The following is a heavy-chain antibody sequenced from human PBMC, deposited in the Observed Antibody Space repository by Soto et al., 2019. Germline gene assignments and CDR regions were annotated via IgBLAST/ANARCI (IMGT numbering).Heavy chain of an antibody. CDR3: ARGVGAASENTIDY. CDR2: INPSDGRT. J-gene: IGHJ4*02. V-gene: IGHV1-46*01. Sequence: ASVKVSCKASGYTPTSYYMHCVRQAPGQGLEWLGIINPSDGRTNYAQKFQGRVTMTRDTSTGTVYMELSSLRSEDTAVYYCARGVGAASENTIDYWGQGTLVTVSS. CDR1: GYTPTSYY. D-gene: IGHD6-25*01.